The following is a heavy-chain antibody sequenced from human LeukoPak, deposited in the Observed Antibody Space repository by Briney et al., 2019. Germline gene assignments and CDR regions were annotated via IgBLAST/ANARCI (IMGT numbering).Heavy chain of an antibody. V-gene: IGHV4-59*08. CDR3: ARQQTYGMDV. CDR2: IYYSGST. Sequence: SETLSLTCTVSGGSISSYYWSWIRQPPGKGLKWIGYIYYSGSTNYNPSLKSRVTISVDTSKNQFSLKLSSVTAADTAVYYCARQQTYGMDVWGQGTTVTVSS. CDR1: GGSISSYY. J-gene: IGHJ6*02.